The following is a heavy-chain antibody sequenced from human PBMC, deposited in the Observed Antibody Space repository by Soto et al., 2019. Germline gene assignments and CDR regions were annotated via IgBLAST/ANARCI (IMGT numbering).Heavy chain of an antibody. CDR2: TDDSGST. V-gene: IGHV4-59*12. CDR3: ARAGRKGLGP. Sequence: QVQLQESGPGLVKPSETLSLTCTVSGGSIFGYFWSWIRQPPGKGLEWIGYTDDSGSTNYNPSLKSWVNLSGDKARNSGSLELKSVTAAGTGVHYLARAGRKGLGPWGQGALVTVSS. CDR1: GGSIFGYF. J-gene: IGHJ5*02.